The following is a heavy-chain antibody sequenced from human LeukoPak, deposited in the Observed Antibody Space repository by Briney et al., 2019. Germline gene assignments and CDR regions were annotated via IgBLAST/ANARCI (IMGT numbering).Heavy chain of an antibody. J-gene: IGHJ4*02. CDR2: SRSKAAGYTT. Sequence: PGGSLRLSCAASGFTFSDHYMDWVRLAPRMGLEWVARSRSKAAGYTTEYVTSVRGRFTISRDVSKNSLYLQMNSLKIEDTAVYYCVRGYNGFDSWGQGTLVTVSS. V-gene: IGHV3-72*01. D-gene: IGHD5-24*01. CDR3: VRGYNGFDS. CDR1: GFTFSDHY.